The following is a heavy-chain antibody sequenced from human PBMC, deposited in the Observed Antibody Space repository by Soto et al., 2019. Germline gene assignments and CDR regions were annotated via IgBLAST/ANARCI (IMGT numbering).Heavy chain of an antibody. D-gene: IGHD5-18*01. V-gene: IGHV4-31*03. CDR3: ARVGSYGQIWYFDL. J-gene: IGHJ2*01. CDR2: IYDSATT. CDR1: GGSISSGGYY. Sequence: QVQLQESGPGLVKPSQTLSLTCTVSGGSISSGGYYWSWIRQHPGKGLEWIGYIYDSATTYYNPSLKSRFTISVDTSKNQFSLKLSSVTAADTAVYYCARVGSYGQIWYFDLWGRGTLVTVSS.